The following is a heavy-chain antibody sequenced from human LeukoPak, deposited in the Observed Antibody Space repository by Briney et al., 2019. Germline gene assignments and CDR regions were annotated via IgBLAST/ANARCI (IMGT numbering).Heavy chain of an antibody. D-gene: IGHD6-13*01. V-gene: IGHV1-8*01. CDR2: MNPNSGNT. CDR1: GYTFTSYD. Sequence: ASVKVSCKASGYTFTSYDINWVRQATGQGLEWMGWMNPNSGNTGYAQKFKGRVTVTRNTSIGTAYMEMSSLRSEDTAVYYCARGYGRESSSSWHDGFDIWGRGTMVTVSS. CDR3: ARGYGRESSSSWHDGFDI. J-gene: IGHJ3*02.